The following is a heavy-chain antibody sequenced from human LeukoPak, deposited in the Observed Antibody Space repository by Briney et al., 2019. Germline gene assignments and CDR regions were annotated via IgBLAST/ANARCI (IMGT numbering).Heavy chain of an antibody. CDR1: GFTFSSYW. D-gene: IGHD4-17*01. CDR2: IKQDGSEK. J-gene: IGHJ1*01. Sequence: GGSLRLSCAASGFTFSSYWMSWVRQAPGKGLEWVANIKQDGSEKYYVDSVKGRFTISRDNAKNSLYLQMNSLRAEDTAVYYCARDRSYGDYVYFQHWGQGTLVIVSS. V-gene: IGHV3-7*01. CDR3: ARDRSYGDYVYFQH.